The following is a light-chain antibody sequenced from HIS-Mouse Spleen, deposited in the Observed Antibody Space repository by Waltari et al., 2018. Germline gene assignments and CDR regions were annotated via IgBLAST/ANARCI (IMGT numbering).Light chain of an antibody. CDR1: QSVSSN. CDR2: GAA. J-gene: IGKJ1*01. CDR3: QQYNNWWT. V-gene: IGKV3-15*01. Sequence: EIVMTQSPATLSVSPGERATLSCRASQSVSSNLAWYQQKPGQAPRPLLYGAAHRATGIPARFSGSGSGTEFTLTISSMQSEDFAVYYCQQYNNWWTFGQGTKVEIK.